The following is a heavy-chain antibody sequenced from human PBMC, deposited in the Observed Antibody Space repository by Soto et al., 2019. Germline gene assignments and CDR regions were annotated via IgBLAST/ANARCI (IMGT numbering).Heavy chain of an antibody. CDR3: ARGNGDRPYYFDY. CDR1: GFTVSSNY. Sequence: GGSLRLSCAASGFTVSSNYMSWVRQAPGKGLEWVSVIYSGGSTYYADSVKGRFTISRDNSKNTLYLQMNSLRAEDTAVYYCARGNGDRPYYFDYWGQGTLVTVSS. J-gene: IGHJ4*02. D-gene: IGHD4-17*01. CDR2: IYSGGST. V-gene: IGHV3-53*01.